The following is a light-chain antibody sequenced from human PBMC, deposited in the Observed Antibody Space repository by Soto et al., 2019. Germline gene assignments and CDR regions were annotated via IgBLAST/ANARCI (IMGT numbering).Light chain of an antibody. J-gene: IGLJ2*01. CDR3: SSYTSSGTLV. CDR1: SSDVGRYNY. CDR2: DVS. V-gene: IGLV2-14*03. Sequence: QSALTQPASVSGSPGQSITISCTGTSSDVGRYNYVSWYQQHAGKAPKLMIYDVSNRPSGVSNRFSGSKSGNTASLTISGLQAEDEADYYCSSYTSSGTLVFGGGTQLTVL.